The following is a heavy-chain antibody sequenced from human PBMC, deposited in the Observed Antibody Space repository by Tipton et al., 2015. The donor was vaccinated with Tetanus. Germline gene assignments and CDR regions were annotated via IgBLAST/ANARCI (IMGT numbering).Heavy chain of an antibody. V-gene: IGHV3-30*03. CDR2: ISYDGSNK. CDR3: ARENHYYDSSGYYPPFSDY. D-gene: IGHD3-22*01. Sequence: RSLRLSCAASGFTFSSYGMHWVRQAPGKGLEWVAVISYDGSNKYYADSVKGRFTISRDNSKNTLYLQMNSLRAEDTAVYYCARENHYYDSSGYYPPFSDYWGQGTLVTVSS. J-gene: IGHJ4*02. CDR1: GFTFSSYG.